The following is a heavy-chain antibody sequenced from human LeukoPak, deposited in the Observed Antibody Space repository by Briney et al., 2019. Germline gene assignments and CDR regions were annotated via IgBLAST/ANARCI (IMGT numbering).Heavy chain of an antibody. Sequence: GGSLRLSCAASGFTFSSYSMNWVRQAPGKGLEWLSGVSPPGGGTYYADSVKGRFTISRDDSKNTLSLQMNSLRVEDTAVYYCARDLAWGAFDYWGQGTLVTVSS. D-gene: IGHD7-27*01. CDR3: ARDLAWGAFDY. V-gene: IGHV3-23*01. J-gene: IGHJ4*02. CDR2: VSPPGGGT. CDR1: GFTFSSYS.